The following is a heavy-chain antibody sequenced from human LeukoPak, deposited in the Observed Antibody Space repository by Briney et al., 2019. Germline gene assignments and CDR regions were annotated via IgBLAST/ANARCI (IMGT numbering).Heavy chain of an antibody. CDR3: AILLQQDAAYDIQYNWFDP. Sequence: GESLRISCKGSGYSFTSYWISWVRQMPGKGLEWMGRIDPSDSYTNYSPSFQGHVTISADKSISTAYLQWSSLKASDTAMYYCAILLQQDAAYDIQYNWFDPWGQGTLVTVSS. V-gene: IGHV5-10-1*01. CDR2: IDPSDSYT. D-gene: IGHD3-9*01. CDR1: GYSFTSYW. J-gene: IGHJ5*02.